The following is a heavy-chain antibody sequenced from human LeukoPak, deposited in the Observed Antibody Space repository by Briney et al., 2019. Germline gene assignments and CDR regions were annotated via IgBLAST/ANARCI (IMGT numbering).Heavy chain of an antibody. J-gene: IGHJ4*02. CDR2: IVGSGSNT. CDR3: AKWGDYDILTGYYDSDY. CDR1: GFAFSDYP. V-gene: IGHV3-23*01. D-gene: IGHD3-9*01. Sequence: GGSLRLSCAASGFAFSDYPMSWVRQAPGKGLEWVSAIVGSGSNTYYADSVKGRFTISRDNPKNTLYLQMNSLRAEDTAVYYCAKWGDYDILTGYYDSDYWGQGTLVTVSS.